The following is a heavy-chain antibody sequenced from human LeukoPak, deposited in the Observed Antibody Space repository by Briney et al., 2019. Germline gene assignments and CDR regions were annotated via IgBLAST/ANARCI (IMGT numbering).Heavy chain of an antibody. CDR3: AGGYCSSTSCKDYWFDP. CDR1: GFTFSSYS. D-gene: IGHD2-2*01. J-gene: IGHJ5*02. Sequence: PGGSLRLSCAASGFTFSSYSMNWVRQAPGKGLEWVSSISSSSSYIYYADSVKGRFTISRDNAKNSLYLQMNSLRAEDTAVYYCAGGYCSSTSCKDYWFDPWGQGTLVTVSS. V-gene: IGHV3-21*01. CDR2: ISSSSSYI.